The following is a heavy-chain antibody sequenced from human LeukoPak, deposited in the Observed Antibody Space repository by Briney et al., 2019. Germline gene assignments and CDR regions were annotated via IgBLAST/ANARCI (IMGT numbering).Heavy chain of an antibody. J-gene: IGHJ4*02. Sequence: PSETLSLTCIVSRYSITSDYYWGWIRQPPGKGLEWTGSIDHSGSTYYNPSLKSRITISVDTSKNQFSLKLSSVTAADTAVYYCARDSALAQAVMFDYWGQGTLGTVSS. CDR1: RYSITSDYY. V-gene: IGHV4-38-2*02. CDR3: ARDSALAQAVMFDY. CDR2: IDHSGST. D-gene: IGHD6-19*01.